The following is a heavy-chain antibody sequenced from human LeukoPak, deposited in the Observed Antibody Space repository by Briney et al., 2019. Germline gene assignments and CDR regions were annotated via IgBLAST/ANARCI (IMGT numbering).Heavy chain of an antibody. J-gene: IGHJ4*02. CDR3: ARGSRIVKHYDFWSGYYPD. CDR1: VGTFSSYA. V-gene: IGHV1-69*13. CDR2: IIPIFGTA. Sequence: ASVKVSCKASVGTFSSYAISWVRQAPGQGLEWMGGIIPIFGTANYAQKFQGRVTITADESTSTAYMELSSLRSEDTAVYYCARGSRIVKHYDFWSGYYPDWGQGTLVAVSS. D-gene: IGHD3-3*01.